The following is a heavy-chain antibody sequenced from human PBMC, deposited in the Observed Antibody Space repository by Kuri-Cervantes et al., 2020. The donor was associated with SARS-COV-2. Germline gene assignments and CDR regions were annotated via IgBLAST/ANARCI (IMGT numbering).Heavy chain of an antibody. Sequence: GESLKISCQSSGYMFSSYWIGWVRQMPGKGLEWMGIIYPGDSDTRYSPSFQGQVTISADKSISTAYRQWSSLKASDTAMYYCARPGYSYGYYYFDYWGQGTLVTVSS. D-gene: IGHD5-18*01. CDR3: ARPGYSYGYYYFDY. J-gene: IGHJ4*02. V-gene: IGHV5-51*01. CDR1: GYMFSSYW. CDR2: IYPGDSDT.